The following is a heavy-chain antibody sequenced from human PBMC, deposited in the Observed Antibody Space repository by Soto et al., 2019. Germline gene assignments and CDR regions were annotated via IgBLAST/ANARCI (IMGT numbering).Heavy chain of an antibody. V-gene: IGHV3-33*01. CDR2: IWNDGSNK. CDR3: ARGNNPYNWFDP. Sequence: GGSLRLSCAASGFTFSSYGMHWVRQAPGKGLEWVADIWNDGSNKYYADSVKGRFTISRDNSKNTLYLQMNSLRAEDTAVYYCARGNNPYNWFDPWGQGTLVTVSS. CDR1: GFTFSSYG. J-gene: IGHJ5*02. D-gene: IGHD1-20*01.